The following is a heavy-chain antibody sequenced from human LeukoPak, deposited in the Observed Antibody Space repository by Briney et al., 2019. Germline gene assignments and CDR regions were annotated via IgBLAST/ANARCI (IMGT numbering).Heavy chain of an antibody. CDR3: ARGGEGYFDH. Sequence: PGRSLRLSCAASGFTFSSYAMHWVRQAPGKGLEWVAVISYDGSNKYYADSVKGRFTISRDNSKNTLYLQMNSLRAEDTAVYYCARGGEGYFDHWGQGTLVTVSS. CDR2: ISYDGSNK. J-gene: IGHJ4*02. CDR1: GFTFSSYA. V-gene: IGHV3-30-3*01. D-gene: IGHD3-16*01.